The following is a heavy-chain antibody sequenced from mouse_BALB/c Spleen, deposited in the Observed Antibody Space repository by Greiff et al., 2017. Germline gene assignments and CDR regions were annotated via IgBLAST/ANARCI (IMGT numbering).Heavy chain of an antibody. D-gene: IGHD3-2*01. V-gene: IGHV2-6-7*01. CDR2: IWGDGST. CDR3: ARVGRRERQLGLRYAMDY. J-gene: IGHJ4*01. CDR1: GFSLTGYG. Sequence: QVQLKESGPGLVAPSQSLSITCTVSGFSLTGYGVNWVRQPPGKGLEWLGMIWGDGSTDYNSALKSRLSISKDNSKSQVFLKMNSLQTDDTARYYCARVGRRERQLGLRYAMDYWGQGTSVTVSS.